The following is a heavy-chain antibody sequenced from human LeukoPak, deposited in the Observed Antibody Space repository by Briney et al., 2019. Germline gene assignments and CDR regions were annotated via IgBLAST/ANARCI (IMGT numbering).Heavy chain of an antibody. V-gene: IGHV4-59*01. J-gene: IGHJ3*02. Sequence: SETLSLTCNVSGGSISSYYWSWIRQPPGKGLEWIGYIYYSGSTNYNPSLKSRVTISVDTSKKQFSLKVSSVTAADTAVYFCARGRGYTYGIDAFDIWGQGTMVTVS. D-gene: IGHD5-18*01. CDR3: ARGRGYTYGIDAFDI. CDR1: GGSISSYY. CDR2: IYYSGST.